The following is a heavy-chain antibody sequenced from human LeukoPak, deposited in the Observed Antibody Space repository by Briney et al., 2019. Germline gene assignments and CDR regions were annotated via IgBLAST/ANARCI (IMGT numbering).Heavy chain of an antibody. V-gene: IGHV3-30*03. J-gene: IGHJ3*02. CDR1: GFNFSRNA. CDR2: ISYDGTNK. CDR3: ARDRRWFGELLVDAFDI. D-gene: IGHD3-10*01. Sequence: TGGSLRLSCAASGFNFSRNAIHWVRQAPGKGLEWVAVISYDGTNKYYGDSVKGRFTTSRDNSKNTLSLQMNSLRAEDTAVYYCARDRRWFGELLVDAFDIWGQGTMVTVPS.